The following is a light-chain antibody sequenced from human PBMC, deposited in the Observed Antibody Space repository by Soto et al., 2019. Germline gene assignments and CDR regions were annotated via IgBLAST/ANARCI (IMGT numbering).Light chain of an antibody. J-gene: IGKJ5*01. CDR3: HQYDASPIT. CDR2: GAS. V-gene: IGKV3-20*01. CDR1: QSVSSNY. Sequence: EIVLTQSPGTLSLSTGEGATLSCRASQSVSSNYLAWYQQKPGQAPRLLIYGASRRATGIPDRFSGSGSGTDFTLTIGRLEPEDFAVYYCHQYDASPITFGQGTRLEIK.